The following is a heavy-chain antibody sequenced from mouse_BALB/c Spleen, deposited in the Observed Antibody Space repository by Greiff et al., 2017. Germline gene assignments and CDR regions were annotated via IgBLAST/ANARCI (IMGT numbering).Heavy chain of an antibody. Sequence: VQLQQSGPSLVKPSQTLSLTCSVTGDSITSGYWNWIRKFPGSKLEYMGYINYSGSTYYNPSLKSRISITRDTSKNQYYLQLNSVTTEDTATYYCARLYGYDVGYAMDYWGQGTSVTVSS. CDR3: ARLYGYDVGYAMDY. CDR1: GDSITSGY. D-gene: IGHD2-2*01. CDR2: INYSGST. V-gene: IGHV3-8*02. J-gene: IGHJ4*01.